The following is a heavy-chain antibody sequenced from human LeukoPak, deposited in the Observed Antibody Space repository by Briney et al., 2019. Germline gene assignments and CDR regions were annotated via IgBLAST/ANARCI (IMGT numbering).Heavy chain of an antibody. CDR2: IYTSGST. CDR1: GGSISSGSYY. J-gene: IGHJ6*03. CDR3: ARDRYNTMVRGVRYYYYYMDV. V-gene: IGHV4-61*02. D-gene: IGHD3-10*01. Sequence: SETLSLTCAVYGGSISSGSYYWSWIRQPAGKGLEWIGRIYTSGSTNYNPSLKSRVTISVDTSKNQFSLKLSSVTAADTAVYYCARDRYNTMVRGVRYYYYYMDVWGKGTTVTISS.